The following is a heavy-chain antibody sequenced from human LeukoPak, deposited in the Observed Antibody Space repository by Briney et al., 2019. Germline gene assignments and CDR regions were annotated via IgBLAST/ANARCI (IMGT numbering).Heavy chain of an antibody. V-gene: IGHV3-30*02. D-gene: IGHD4-17*01. J-gene: IGHJ4*02. CDR3: ARDRTTVLKALDY. CDR2: IRNDGSNK. Sequence: GGSLRLSCAASGFIFSNYGMHWVRQAPGKGLEWVAFIRNDGSNKYHTDSVKGRFTISRDNSKNTLYLQMNSLRAEDTAVYYCARDRTTVLKALDYWGQGTLVTVSS. CDR1: GFIFSNYG.